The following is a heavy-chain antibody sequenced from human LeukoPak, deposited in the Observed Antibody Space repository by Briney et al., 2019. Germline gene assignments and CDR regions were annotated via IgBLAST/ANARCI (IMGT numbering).Heavy chain of an antibody. V-gene: IGHV3-7*03. CDR2: IKQDGSEK. CDR3: ARERGYCSSTSCYAGYYYGMDV. D-gene: IGHD2-2*01. CDR1: GFTFSSYW. Sequence: GGSLRLSCAASGFTFSSYWMSWVRQARGKGVEWVANIKQDGSEKYYVDSVKGRFIISRDNAKNSLYLQMNSLRAEDTAVYYCARERGYCSSTSCYAGYYYGMDVWGKGTTVTVSS. J-gene: IGHJ6*04.